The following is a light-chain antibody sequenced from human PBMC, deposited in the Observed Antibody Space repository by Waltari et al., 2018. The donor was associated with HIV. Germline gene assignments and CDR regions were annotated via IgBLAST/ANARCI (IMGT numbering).Light chain of an antibody. J-gene: IGLJ2*01. CDR1: NSNIGNNF. Sequence: QSVLTQPPSVSAAAGQKVTISCSGRNSNIGNNFVSWYQQLPGTAPKLLIYDSNKRPSGIPDRFSGSKSDTSATLDITGLQTGDEADYYCGTWDSSLSAVLFGGGTKLTVL. CDR2: DSN. CDR3: GTWDSSLSAVL. V-gene: IGLV1-51*01.